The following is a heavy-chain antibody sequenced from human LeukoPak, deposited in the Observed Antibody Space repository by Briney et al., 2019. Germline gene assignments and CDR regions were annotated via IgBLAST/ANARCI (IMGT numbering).Heavy chain of an antibody. CDR3: ASAEIAAAGTNSVY. D-gene: IGHD6-13*01. Sequence: ASVKVSCKASGYTFTSYGISWVRQAPGQGLEWMGWISAYNGNTNYAQKLQGRVTMTTDTSTSTAYMELRSLRSDDTAVYYCASAEIAAAGTNSVYWGQGTLVTASS. V-gene: IGHV1-18*01. J-gene: IGHJ4*02. CDR1: GYTFTSYG. CDR2: ISAYNGNT.